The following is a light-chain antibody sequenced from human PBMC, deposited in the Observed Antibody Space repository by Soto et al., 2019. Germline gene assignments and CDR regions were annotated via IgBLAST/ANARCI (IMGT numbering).Light chain of an antibody. CDR3: QSYDSSLSAVA. V-gene: IGLV1-40*01. Sequence: QSVLTQPPSVSGAPGQRVTVSCTGGSSNIGAGYDVHWYQQLPGTAPKLLIYDNTNRPSGVPDRFSGSKSGTSASLAITGLQAEDEADYYCQSYDSSLSAVAFGGGTKLTVL. J-gene: IGLJ2*01. CDR1: SSNIGAGYD. CDR2: DNT.